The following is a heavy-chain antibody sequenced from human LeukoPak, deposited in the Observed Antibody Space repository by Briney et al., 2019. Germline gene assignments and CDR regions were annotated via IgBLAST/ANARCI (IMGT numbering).Heavy chain of an antibody. V-gene: IGHV3-23*01. CDR2: ISGGGGST. J-gene: IGHJ4*02. D-gene: IGHD1-26*01. CDR3: AKGGKWDVTPFDY. Sequence: PGGSLRLSCAASGFTFTSYSMNWVRQAPGKGLEWVPTISGGGGSTYYAASVKGRFTISRDNSKNTLYLQVNSLRAEDTAVYYCAKGGKWDVTPFDYWGQGTLVTVSS. CDR1: GFTFTSYS.